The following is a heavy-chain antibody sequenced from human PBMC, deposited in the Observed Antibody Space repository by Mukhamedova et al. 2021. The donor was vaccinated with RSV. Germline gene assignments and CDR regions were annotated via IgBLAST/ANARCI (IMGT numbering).Heavy chain of an antibody. V-gene: IGHV4-30-2*02. CDR2: MGSGGTT. CDR3: ASVSSTRHYYDSSGFRVHYFDK. Sequence: YMGSGGTTAYNPSLRSRVTISVDVSKNQVSLKMRSVTAADTAVYYCASVSSTRHYYDSSGFRVHYFDKWGHGALVTVSS. D-gene: IGHD3-22*01. J-gene: IGHJ4*01.